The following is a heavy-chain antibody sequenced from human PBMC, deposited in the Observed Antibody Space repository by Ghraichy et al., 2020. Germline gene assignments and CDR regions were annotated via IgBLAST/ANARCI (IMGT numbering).Heavy chain of an antibody. CDR2: INHSGST. D-gene: IGHD3-22*01. J-gene: IGHJ4*02. CDR3: ARRVYDSSGYYYGGFDY. CDR1: GGSFSGYY. Sequence: SETLSLTCAVYGGSFSGYYWSWIRQPPGKGLEWIGEINHSGSTNYNPSLKSRVTISVDTSKNQFSLKLSSVTAADTAVYYCARRVYDSSGYYYGGFDYWGQGTLVTVSS. V-gene: IGHV4-34*01.